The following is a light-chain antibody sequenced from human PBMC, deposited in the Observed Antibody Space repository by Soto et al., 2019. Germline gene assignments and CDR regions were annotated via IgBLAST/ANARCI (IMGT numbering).Light chain of an antibody. V-gene: IGKV3-20*01. Sequence: EIVLTQSPATLSLSPGERATLSCRASQSVSNYLAWYQQKPGQAPRLLTYGASSRATGIPDRFSGGGSGTDFTLTVTRLEPEDFAVYYCQQYGSSITFGQGTRLEIK. J-gene: IGKJ5*01. CDR3: QQYGSSIT. CDR2: GAS. CDR1: QSVSNY.